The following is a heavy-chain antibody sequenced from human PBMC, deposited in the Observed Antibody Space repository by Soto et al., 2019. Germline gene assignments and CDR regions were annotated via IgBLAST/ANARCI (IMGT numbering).Heavy chain of an antibody. J-gene: IGHJ6*02. Sequence: ASVKVSCKTSGFTFTNYVLFWVRQAPGQRLEWVGWIHAGNGNTESSEKFQGRVTLTTDTSASTAYMELSSLRSEDTALYYCARSPVQRRLMVRGVGSGMDVWGQGTTVTVSS. CDR3: ARSPVQRRLMVRGVGSGMDV. CDR1: GFTFTNYV. CDR2: IHAGNGNT. V-gene: IGHV1-3*01. D-gene: IGHD3-10*01.